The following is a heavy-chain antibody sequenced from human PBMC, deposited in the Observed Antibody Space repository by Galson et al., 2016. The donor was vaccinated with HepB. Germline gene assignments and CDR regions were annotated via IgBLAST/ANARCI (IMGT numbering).Heavy chain of an antibody. Sequence: QSGAEVKKAGESLKISCRGSGYTFDNYWIGWVRQLPGKGLEYMGMIYPQDSDTRYGPAFKGQVTISADRSITTAYLQWSGLKASDTAIYYCVRRYISGFDCFDFWGQGTTVTVSP. CDR1: GYTFDNYW. D-gene: IGHD6-19*01. CDR3: VRRYISGFDCFDF. V-gene: IGHV5-51*01. J-gene: IGHJ3*01. CDR2: IYPQDSDT.